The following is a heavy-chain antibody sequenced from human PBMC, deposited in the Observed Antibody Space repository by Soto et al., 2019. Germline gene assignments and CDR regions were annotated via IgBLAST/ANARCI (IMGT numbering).Heavy chain of an antibody. Sequence: SETLSLTCTVSGGSISSSSYYWGWIRQPPGKGLEWIGSIYYSGSTYYNPPLKSRVTISVDTSKNQFSLKLSSVTAADTAVYYCARRHYGDDYWGQGTLVTVSS. V-gene: IGHV4-39*01. CDR1: GGSISSSSYY. CDR3: ARRHYGDDY. J-gene: IGHJ4*02. D-gene: IGHD4-17*01. CDR2: IYYSGST.